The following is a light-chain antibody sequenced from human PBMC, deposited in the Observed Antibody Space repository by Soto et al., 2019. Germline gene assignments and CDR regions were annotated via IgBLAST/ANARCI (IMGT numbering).Light chain of an antibody. CDR2: DVS. J-gene: IGLJ1*01. CDR3: NSYTSNNTYV. V-gene: IGLV2-14*03. CDR1: SSDVGASNY. Sequence: QSALTQPASVSGSPGQAITISCSGTSSDVGASNYVSWYQQHPGKAPKLMIYDVSNRPSGVSNRFSGSKSGNTASLTISGLRAEDEADYYCNSYTSNNTYVFGTGTQLTVL.